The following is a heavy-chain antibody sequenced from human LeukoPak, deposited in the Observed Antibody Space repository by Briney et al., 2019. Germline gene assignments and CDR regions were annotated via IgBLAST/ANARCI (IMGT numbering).Heavy chain of an antibody. CDR1: GFTFSDYY. V-gene: IGHV3-11*01. CDR2: ISSSGSTI. D-gene: IGHD6-6*01. CDR3: ARLRSSSFYYYYMDV. Sequence: GGSLRLSCAASGFTFSDYYMSWIRQAPGKGLEWVSYISSSGSTIYYADSVKGRFTISRDNAKNSLYLQMNSLRAEDTTVYYCARLRSSSFYYYYMDVWGKGTTVTVSS. J-gene: IGHJ6*03.